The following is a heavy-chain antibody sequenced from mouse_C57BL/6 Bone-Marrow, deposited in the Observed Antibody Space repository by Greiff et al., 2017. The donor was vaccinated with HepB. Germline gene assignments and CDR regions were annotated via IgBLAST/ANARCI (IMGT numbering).Heavy chain of an antibody. CDR1: GYTFTDYY. D-gene: IGHD1-1*01. J-gene: IGHJ2*01. V-gene: IGHV1-26*01. Sequence: EVQLQQSGPELVKPGASVKISCKASGYTFTDYYMNWVKQSHGKSLEWIGDINPNNGGTSYNQKFKGKATLTVDKSSSTAYMELRSLTSEDSAVYYCARMIPNYYGSSSYYFDYWGQGTTLTVSS. CDR3: ARMIPNYYGSSSYYFDY. CDR2: INPNNGGT.